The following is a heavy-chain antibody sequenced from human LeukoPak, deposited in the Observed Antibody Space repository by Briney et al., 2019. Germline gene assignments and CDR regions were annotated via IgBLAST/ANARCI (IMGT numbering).Heavy chain of an antibody. D-gene: IGHD2-2*01. CDR2: ISHDGSNK. V-gene: IGHV3-30*18. Sequence: SLRLSCAASGFTFSDYGTQWVRQAPGKGLEWVSLISHDGSNKYYGVSVKGRFTISRDNSKNTLYLQMSTLRAEDTAVYSCAKDPGPKSTSLPGDIWGQGTMVTVSS. CDR1: GFTFSDYG. J-gene: IGHJ3*02. CDR3: AKDPGPKSTSLPGDI.